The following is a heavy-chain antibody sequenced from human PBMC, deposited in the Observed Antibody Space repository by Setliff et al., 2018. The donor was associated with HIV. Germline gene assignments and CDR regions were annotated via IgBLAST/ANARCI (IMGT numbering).Heavy chain of an antibody. CDR1: GYTFTSYG. V-gene: IGHV1-2*06. Sequence: ASVKVSCKASGYTFTSYGISWVRQAPGHGLQLMGRIEPSSGGTNYIQKFQGRVTMTRDTSISTAYMELSRLRSDDTAVYYCARTLPQYTNLFDYWGQGTLVTVSS. D-gene: IGHD5-18*01. J-gene: IGHJ4*02. CDR2: IEPSSGGT. CDR3: ARTLPQYTNLFDY.